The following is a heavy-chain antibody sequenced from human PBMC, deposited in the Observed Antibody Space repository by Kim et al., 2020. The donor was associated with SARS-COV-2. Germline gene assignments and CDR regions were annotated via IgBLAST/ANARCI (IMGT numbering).Heavy chain of an antibody. J-gene: IGHJ4*02. D-gene: IGHD3-10*01. V-gene: IGHV1-24*01. Sequence: ASVKVSCKVSGYTLTELSMHWVRQAPGKGLEWMGGFDPEDGETIYAQKFQGRVTMTEDTSTDTAYMELSSLRSEDTAVYYCATVSHYYGSGSYGPFDYWGQGTLVTVSS. CDR3: ATVSHYYGSGSYGPFDY. CDR1: GYTLTELS. CDR2: FDPEDGET.